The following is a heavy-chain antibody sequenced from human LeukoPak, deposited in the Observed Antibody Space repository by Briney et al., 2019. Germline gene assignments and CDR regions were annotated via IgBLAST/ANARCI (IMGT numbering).Heavy chain of an antibody. CDR1: GFTFSSYE. J-gene: IGHJ4*02. CDR3: AKFGRTTSPVN. D-gene: IGHD3-16*01. V-gene: IGHV3-7*01. CDR2: IRQDGSEK. Sequence: GGSLRLSCAAFGFTFSSYEMNWVRQAPGKGLEWVGNIRQDGSEKQYVDSVKGRFTISRDNAQNSLYLQMDSLRAEDTAVYYCAKFGRTTSPVNWGQGTLVTVSS.